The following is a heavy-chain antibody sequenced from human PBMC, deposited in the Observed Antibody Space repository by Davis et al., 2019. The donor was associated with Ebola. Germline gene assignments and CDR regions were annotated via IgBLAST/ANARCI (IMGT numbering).Heavy chain of an antibody. V-gene: IGHV3-11*06. D-gene: IGHD6-13*01. J-gene: IGHJ4*02. CDR1: GFTFSDYY. CDR2: ISSSSSYT. Sequence: GESLKISCAASGFTFSDYYMSWIRQAPGKGLEWVSYISSSSSYTNYADSVKGRFTISRDNAKNSLYLQMNSLRAEDTAVYYCAKVGGIAAAHNDYWGQGTLVTVSS. CDR3: AKVGGIAAAHNDY.